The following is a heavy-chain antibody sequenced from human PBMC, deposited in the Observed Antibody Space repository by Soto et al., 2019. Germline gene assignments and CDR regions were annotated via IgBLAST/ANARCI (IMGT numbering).Heavy chain of an antibody. Sequence: QVQLVQSGAEVKKPGSSVKVSCKASGGTFSSYTISWVRQAPGQGLEWMGRIIPILGIANYAQKFQGRVTITADKSTSTAYMELSSLRSEDTAVYYCARVLKAFSSATNYYYYYMDVWGKGTTVTVSS. CDR3: ARVLKAFSSATNYYYYYMDV. J-gene: IGHJ6*03. CDR1: GGTFSSYT. V-gene: IGHV1-69*02. D-gene: IGHD2-15*01. CDR2: IIPILGIA.